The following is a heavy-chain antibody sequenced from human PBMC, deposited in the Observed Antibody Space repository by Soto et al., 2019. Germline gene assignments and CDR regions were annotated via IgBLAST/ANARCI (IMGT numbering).Heavy chain of an antibody. CDR1: GSSFTSYW. CDR2: IDPSDSYT. V-gene: IGHV5-10-1*01. J-gene: IGHJ5*02. D-gene: IGHD3-3*01. Sequence: PGKSLTLSCKGSGSSFTSYWISWVRQMPGKGLEWMGRIDPSDSYTNYSPSFQGHVTISADKSISTAYLQWSSLKASDTAMYYCARVAGGLRFLEWLPFDPWGQGILVSV. CDR3: ARVAGGLRFLEWLPFDP.